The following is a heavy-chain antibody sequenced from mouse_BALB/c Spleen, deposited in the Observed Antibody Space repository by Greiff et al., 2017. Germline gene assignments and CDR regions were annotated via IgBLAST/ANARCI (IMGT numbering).Heavy chain of an antibody. CDR2: IYPGGGYT. D-gene: IGHD2-2*01. V-gene: IGHV1-63*02. CDR1: GYTFTNYW. CDR3: AREGAYGYGHAMDY. J-gene: IGHJ4*01. Sequence: VQLQQSGAELVRPGTSVKISCKASGYTFTNYWLGWVKQRPGHGLEWIGDIYPGGGYTNYNEKFKGKATLTADTSSSTAYMQLSSLTSEDSAVYFCAREGAYGYGHAMDYWGQGTSVTVSS.